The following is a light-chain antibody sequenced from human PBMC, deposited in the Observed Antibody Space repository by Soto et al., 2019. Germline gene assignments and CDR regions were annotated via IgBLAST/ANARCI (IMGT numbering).Light chain of an antibody. Sequence: QSVLTQPPSASGTPGQRVTISCSRGSSNIGSNSLFWYQQFPGTAPKLLIYLSNERPSGVPDRFSASKSGTSASLAISGLRPEDVADYYCAAWDDSLSGPVFGGVTNLTVL. CDR1: SSNIGSNS. CDR2: LSN. J-gene: IGLJ3*02. V-gene: IGLV1-47*02. CDR3: AAWDDSLSGPV.